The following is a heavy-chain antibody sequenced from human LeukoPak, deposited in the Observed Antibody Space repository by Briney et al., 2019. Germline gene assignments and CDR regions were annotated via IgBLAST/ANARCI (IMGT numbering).Heavy chain of an antibody. D-gene: IGHD2-15*01. CDR3: ARDLGGYCSGGSCYSAFQHWFDP. CDR2: INPNSGGT. Sequence: ASVKVSCKASGYTFTGYYMHWVRQAPGQGLEWMGWINPNSGGTNYAQKFQGRVTMTRDTSISTACMELSRLRSDDTAVYYCARDLGGYCSGGSCYSAFQHWFDPWGQGTLVTVSS. J-gene: IGHJ5*02. V-gene: IGHV1-2*02. CDR1: GYTFTGYY.